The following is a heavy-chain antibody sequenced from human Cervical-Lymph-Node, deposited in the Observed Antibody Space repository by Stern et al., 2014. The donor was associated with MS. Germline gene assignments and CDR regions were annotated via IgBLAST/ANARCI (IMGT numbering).Heavy chain of an antibody. CDR1: GFSFSSFG. D-gene: IGHD2/OR15-2a*01. CDR2: DGSK. CDR3: AKDRQYLTFFFDF. V-gene: IGHV3-30*18. J-gene: IGHJ4*02. Sequence: VQLVESGGGVVQPGRPLRLSCAASGFSFSSFGMHWVRHDGSKDYADSVKGRFTISRDNSKNTLYMQMNSLRAEDTAVYYCAKDRQYLTFFFDFWGQGSLVTVSS.